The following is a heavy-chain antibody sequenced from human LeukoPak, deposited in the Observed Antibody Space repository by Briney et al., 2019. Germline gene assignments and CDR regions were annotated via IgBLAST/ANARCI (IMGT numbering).Heavy chain of an antibody. Sequence: GESLKISCQGSEYSFATDWIAWLRQMPGKGVEWMGIIYPSDSDTRYSSSFQGQVTSSADKSIKTAYLQWSSLKASDTAMYYCARPLQGIVGATGFDYWGQGTLVTVSS. V-gene: IGHV5-51*01. D-gene: IGHD1-26*01. CDR2: IYPSDSDT. CDR3: ARPLQGIVGATGFDY. CDR1: EYSFATDW. J-gene: IGHJ4*02.